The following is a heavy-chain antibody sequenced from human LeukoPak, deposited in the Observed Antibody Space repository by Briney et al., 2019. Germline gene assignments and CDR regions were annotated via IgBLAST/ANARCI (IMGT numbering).Heavy chain of an antibody. CDR3: AKAYLHYDILTGSDY. Sequence: GGSLRLSCAASGFTFSSYAMSWVRQAPGKGLEWVSAISGSGGSTYYADSVKGRFTISRDNSKNTLYLQMNSLRAEDTAVYYCAKAYLHYDILTGSDYWGQEPWSPSPQ. D-gene: IGHD3-9*01. CDR1: GFTFSSYA. J-gene: IGHJ4*01. V-gene: IGHV3-23*01. CDR2: ISGSGGST.